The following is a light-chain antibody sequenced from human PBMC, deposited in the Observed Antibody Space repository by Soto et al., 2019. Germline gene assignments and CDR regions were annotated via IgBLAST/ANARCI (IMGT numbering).Light chain of an antibody. CDR2: EVS. CDR1: SSDVGGYNY. J-gene: IGLJ1*01. V-gene: IGLV2-14*01. Sequence: QSALTQPASVSGSPGQSITISCTGTSSDVGGYNYVSWYQQHPGKAPKRMIYEVSNRPSGVSNRFSGSKSVNTASLNISGLKAEDEADYYCSSYASSSTPCVFGAGTKLTVL. CDR3: SSYASSSTPCV.